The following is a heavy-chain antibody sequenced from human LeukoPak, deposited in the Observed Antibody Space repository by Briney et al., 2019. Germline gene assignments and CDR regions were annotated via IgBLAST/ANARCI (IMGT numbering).Heavy chain of an antibody. CDR2: IRYDGIAI. CDR1: GFIFSSFG. Sequence: SGGSLRLSCAASGFIFSSFGMNWVRQAPGKGLEWVTFIRYDGIAIQYADSVKGRFTISRDNSKNALYLQMISLRPEDTAVYFCAKGTSGIIAGGHDYYMDVWGKGTTVTISS. CDR3: AKGTSGIIAGGHDYYMDV. J-gene: IGHJ6*03. V-gene: IGHV3-30*02. D-gene: IGHD6-13*01.